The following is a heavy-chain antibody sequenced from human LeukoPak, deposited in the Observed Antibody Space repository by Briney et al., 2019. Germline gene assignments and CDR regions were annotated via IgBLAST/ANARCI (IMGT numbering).Heavy chain of an antibody. Sequence: PGGSLRLSCAASGFTFSSYAMSWVRQAPGKGLEWVAGISSGYRTFHAESVKGRFAISRDKSKDTLYLQMNSLRAEDTSVYYCAKDATASPYFHWFDNWGQGTQVIVSS. CDR2: ISSGYRT. J-gene: IGHJ4*02. CDR1: GFTFSSYA. V-gene: IGHV3-23*01. D-gene: IGHD3-9*01. CDR3: AKDATASPYFHWFDN.